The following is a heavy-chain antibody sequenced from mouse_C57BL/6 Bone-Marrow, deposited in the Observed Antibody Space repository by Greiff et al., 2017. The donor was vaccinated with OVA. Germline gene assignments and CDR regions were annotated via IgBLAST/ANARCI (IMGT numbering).Heavy chain of an antibody. J-gene: IGHJ1*03. CDR2: IYPGSGST. Sequence: VKLQQPGAELVKPGASVKMSCKASGYTFTSYWITWVKQRPGQGLEWIGDIYPGSGSTNYNEKFKSKATLTVDTSSSTAYMPLSSLTSEDSAVYDCARETPYDGSSYWYFDVWGTGTTVTVSS. CDR3: ARETPYDGSSYWYFDV. CDR1: GYTFTSYW. D-gene: IGHD1-1*01. V-gene: IGHV1-55*01.